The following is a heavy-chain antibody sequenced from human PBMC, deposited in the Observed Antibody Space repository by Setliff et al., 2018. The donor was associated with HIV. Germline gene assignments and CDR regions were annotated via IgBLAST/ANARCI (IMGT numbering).Heavy chain of an antibody. CDR1: GGTFSRRV. J-gene: IGHJ5*02. D-gene: IGHD3-22*01. V-gene: IGHV1-69*13. CDR3: ARVLYYYDSSGYYFLDP. Sequence: SVKVSCKASGGTFSRRVINGVRQAPGQGLEWMGGIIPVFATPNYAQKFQGRVMITADESTSTAYMELSSLRSEDTAVYYCARVLYYYDSSGYYFLDPWGQGTLVTVSS. CDR2: IIPVFATP.